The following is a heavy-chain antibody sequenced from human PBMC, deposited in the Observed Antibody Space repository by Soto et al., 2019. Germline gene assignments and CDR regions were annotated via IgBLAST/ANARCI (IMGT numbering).Heavy chain of an antibody. V-gene: IGHV4-31*03. Sequence: SETLSLTCTVSGGSISSGGYYWSWIRQHPGKGLEWIGYIYYSGSTYYNPSLKSRVTISVDTSKNQFSLKLSSVTAADTAVYYCARSLLIEYSSPTEKNWFDPWGQGTLVTVSS. CDR1: GGSISSGGYY. D-gene: IGHD6-6*01. CDR2: IYYSGST. J-gene: IGHJ5*02. CDR3: ARSLLIEYSSPTEKNWFDP.